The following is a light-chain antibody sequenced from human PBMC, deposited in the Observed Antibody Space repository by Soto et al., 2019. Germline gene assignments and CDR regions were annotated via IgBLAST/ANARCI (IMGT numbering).Light chain of an antibody. V-gene: IGKV3-15*01. CDR1: QSVSSR. J-gene: IGKJ5*01. CDR2: GAS. Sequence: EIVLTQSPATLSVSPGESATLSCRASQSVSSRLGWYPQRPGQAPSLHIYGASTRATGISARFSGSGSGTEFALTICSLQSEDSAVYYCQQYANWPPFTFGNETRLEI. CDR3: QQYANWPPFT.